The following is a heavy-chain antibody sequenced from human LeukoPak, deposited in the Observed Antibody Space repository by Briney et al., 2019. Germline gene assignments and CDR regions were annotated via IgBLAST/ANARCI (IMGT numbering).Heavy chain of an antibody. CDR2: IYYSGST. CDR3: ARGGPLKYYYDSSGYPSYYYYYGMDV. D-gene: IGHD3-22*01. J-gene: IGHJ6*04. V-gene: IGHV4-59*01. CDR1: GGSISSYY. Sequence: SETLTLTCTVSGGSISSYYWSWIRQPPGKGLEWIGYIYYSGSTNYNPSLKSRVTISVDTSKNQLSLKLSSVTAADTAVYYCARGGPLKYYYDSSGYPSYYYYYGMDVWGKGHADPVSS.